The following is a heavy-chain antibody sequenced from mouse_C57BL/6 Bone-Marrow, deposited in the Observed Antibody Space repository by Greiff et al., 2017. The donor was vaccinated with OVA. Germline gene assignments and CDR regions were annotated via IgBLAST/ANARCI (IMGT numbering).Heavy chain of an antibody. CDR3: ARYYYGSSPYWYFDV. Sequence: EVQRVESGGGLVQPGGSLSLSCAASGFTFTDYYMSWVRQPPGKALEWLGFIRNKANGYTTEYSASVKGRFTISRDNSQSILYLQMNALRAEDSATYYCARYYYGSSPYWYFDVWGTGTTVTVSS. V-gene: IGHV7-3*01. D-gene: IGHD1-1*01. CDR2: IRNKANGYTT. J-gene: IGHJ1*03. CDR1: GFTFTDYY.